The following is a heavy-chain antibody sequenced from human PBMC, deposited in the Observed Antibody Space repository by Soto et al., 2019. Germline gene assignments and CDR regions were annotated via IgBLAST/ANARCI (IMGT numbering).Heavy chain of an antibody. CDR2: ISSDGTTT. CDR1: GFTLNNYW. Sequence: GGSLRPSCEASGFTLNNYWMQWVRQAPGKGLVWVSFISSDGTTTYYADSVKGRFTVSRDNAKNTLSLQMNSLRAEDTAVYYCVRDGRNYYGMDVWGQGTTVTVSS. V-gene: IGHV3-74*01. J-gene: IGHJ6*02. CDR3: VRDGRNYYGMDV.